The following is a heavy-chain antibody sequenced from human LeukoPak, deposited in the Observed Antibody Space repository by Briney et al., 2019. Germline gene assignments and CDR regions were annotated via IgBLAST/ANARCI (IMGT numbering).Heavy chain of an antibody. CDR1: GYTFTGYY. D-gene: IGHD2-15*01. CDR2: INPDSGGT. V-gene: IGHV1-2*02. Sequence: ASVKVSRKASGYTFTGYYMHWVRQAPGQGLEWMGWINPDSGGTNYAQKFQGRVTMTRDTSISTAYMELSRLRSDDTAVYYCARKHSSVAVSAATDWGQGTLVTVSS. CDR3: ARKHSSVAVSAATD. J-gene: IGHJ4*02.